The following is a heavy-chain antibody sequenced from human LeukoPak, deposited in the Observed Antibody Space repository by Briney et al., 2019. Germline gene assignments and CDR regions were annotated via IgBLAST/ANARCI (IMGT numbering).Heavy chain of an antibody. J-gene: IGHJ3*02. CDR3: ASGFGYGGAFDI. Sequence: GGSLRLSCAASGFTFSSYWMHWVRQAPGKGLVWVSRINSDGSSTSYADSVKGRFTISRDNAKNTLYLQMNSLRAEDTAVYYCASGFGYGGAFDIWGQGTMVTVSS. CDR1: GFTFSSYW. V-gene: IGHV3-74*01. D-gene: IGHD3-22*01. CDR2: INSDGSST.